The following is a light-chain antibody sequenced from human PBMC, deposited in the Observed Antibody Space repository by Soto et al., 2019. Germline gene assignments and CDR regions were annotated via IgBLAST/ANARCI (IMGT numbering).Light chain of an antibody. CDR1: SSDVGSSNY. CDR2: DVS. Sequence: QSALTQPRSVSGSPGQSVTISCTGTSSDVGSSNYVSWYQQQPGKAPKLIISDVSKRPSGVPDRFSGSKSDNTASLSISGLQDEDEADYFCCSHAGSYVVFGGGTKVTVL. V-gene: IGLV2-11*01. J-gene: IGLJ2*01. CDR3: CSHAGSYVV.